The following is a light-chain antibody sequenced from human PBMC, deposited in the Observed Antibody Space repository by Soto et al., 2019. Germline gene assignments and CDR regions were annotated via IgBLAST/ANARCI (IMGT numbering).Light chain of an antibody. CDR3: QQANSFPLT. J-gene: IGKJ4*01. V-gene: IGKV1-9*01. Sequence: DIQLSQSPSFLSASLGDRVTITCRASQGISGYLAWYQQKPGKVPKLLIYSTSTLQSGVPSRFSGSASGTEFTLSISGLQPVDFATYYCQQANSFPLTFGGGTK. CDR2: STS. CDR1: QGISGY.